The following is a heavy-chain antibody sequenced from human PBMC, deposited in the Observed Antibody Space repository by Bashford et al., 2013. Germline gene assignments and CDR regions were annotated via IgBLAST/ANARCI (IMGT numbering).Heavy chain of an antibody. V-gene: IGHV3-23*01. Sequence: VRQAPGKGLEWVSAISGSGGSTYYADSVKGRFTISRDNSKNTLYLQMNSLRAEDTAVYYCAKDFSGPAVALSRYGMDVWGPGGPRSPVSS. CDR2: ISGSGGST. CDR3: AKDFSGPAVALSRYGMDV. D-gene: IGHD6-19*01. J-gene: IGHJ6*01.